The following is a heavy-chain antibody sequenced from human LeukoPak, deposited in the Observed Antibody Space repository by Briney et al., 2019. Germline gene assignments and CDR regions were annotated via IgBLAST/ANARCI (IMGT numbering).Heavy chain of an antibody. CDR1: GGSISSSGYY. D-gene: IGHD5-12*01. V-gene: IGHV4-39*01. CDR3: ARHVISGYDFFGLTGIYYFDY. Sequence: SETLSLTCTVSGGSISSSGYYWGWIRQPPGKGLEWIGSIYYSGSTYYNPSLKSRVTISVDTSKNQFSLKLSSVTAADTAVYYCARHVISGYDFFGLTGIYYFDYWGQGTLVTVSS. CDR2: IYYSGST. J-gene: IGHJ4*02.